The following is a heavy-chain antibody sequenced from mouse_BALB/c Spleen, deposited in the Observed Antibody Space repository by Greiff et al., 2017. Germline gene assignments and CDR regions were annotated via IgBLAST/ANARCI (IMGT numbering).Heavy chain of an antibody. CDR1: GFNIKDYY. CDR2: IDPANGNT. J-gene: IGHJ4*01. CDR3: ASYRYDYAMDY. D-gene: IGHD2-14*01. Sequence: VQLQQSGAELVRSGASVKLSCTASGFNIKDYYMHWVKQRPEQGLEWIGRIDPANGNTKYDPKFQGKATITADTSSNTAYLQLSSLTSEDTAVYYCASYRYDYAMDYWGQGTSVTVSS. V-gene: IGHV14-3*02.